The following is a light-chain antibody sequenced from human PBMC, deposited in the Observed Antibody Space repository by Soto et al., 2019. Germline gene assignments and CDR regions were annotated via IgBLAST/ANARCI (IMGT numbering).Light chain of an antibody. CDR1: QSVTDNY. J-gene: IGKJ2*01. CDR2: DAS. CDR3: QQYGTSPYA. V-gene: IGKV3-20*01. Sequence: EIVLTQSPGTLSLSPGERASLSCRASQSVTDNYLAWYQHKPGQAPRLLIYDASTRATAISDRFSGSGSGTAFTLTISSLEPEDFAVYYCQQYGTSPYAFGQGTKLEIK.